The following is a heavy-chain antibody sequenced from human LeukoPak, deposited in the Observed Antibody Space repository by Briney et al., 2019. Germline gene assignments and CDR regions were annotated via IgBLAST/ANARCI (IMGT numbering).Heavy chain of an antibody. CDR1: GGSISSSTYY. D-gene: IGHD7-27*01. Sequence: SSETLSLTCTLSGGSISSSTYYWGWVRQPRGKGLEWIGSIYYSGNTYYNPSLRGRFTISVDTSKNQFSLRLCSVTAADTAVYFCARFVTGDGAFDIWGQGTMVTVSS. J-gene: IGHJ3*02. CDR2: IYYSGNT. CDR3: ARFVTGDGAFDI. V-gene: IGHV4-39*01.